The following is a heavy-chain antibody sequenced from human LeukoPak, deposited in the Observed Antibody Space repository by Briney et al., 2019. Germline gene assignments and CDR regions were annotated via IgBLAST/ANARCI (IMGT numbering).Heavy chain of an antibody. CDR1: GFTFSSYA. Sequence: GGSLRLSCAASGFTFSSYAMSWVRQAPGKGLEWVSAISGSGGSTYYADSVKGRFTISRDNSKNTLYLQMNSLRAEDTAVYYCAKGGGDYYYYGMDVWGQGTTVTVSS. D-gene: IGHD3-16*01. CDR2: ISGSGGST. V-gene: IGHV3-23*01. J-gene: IGHJ6*02. CDR3: AKGGGDYYYYGMDV.